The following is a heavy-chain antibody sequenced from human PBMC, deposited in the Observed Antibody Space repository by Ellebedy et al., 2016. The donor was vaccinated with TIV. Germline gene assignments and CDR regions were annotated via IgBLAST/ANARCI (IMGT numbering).Heavy chain of an antibody. V-gene: IGHV3-11*06. D-gene: IGHD1-26*01. Sequence: GESLKISCAASGFTFSDYYMSWIRQAPGKGLEWLSYIIRGSTYIYYADSVKGRFTISRDNAKNSLYLQMNSLRAEDTDVYYCARGGLRAETFNYWGQGTLVTVSS. CDR3: ARGGLRAETFNY. J-gene: IGHJ4*02. CDR1: GFTFSDYY. CDR2: IIRGSTYI.